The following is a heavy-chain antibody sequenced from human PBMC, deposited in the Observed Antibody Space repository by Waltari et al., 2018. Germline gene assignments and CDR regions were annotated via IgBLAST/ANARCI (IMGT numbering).Heavy chain of an antibody. J-gene: IGHJ4*02. CDR2: FYYSGGP. CDR1: GASIYSHY. Sequence: QVQLQESGPGLVKPSETLSLTCSVSGASIYSHYWSWIRQPPGKGLEWLGSFYYSGGPNYNPSLQGRVAISLHTSKNVVSLKLTSVTAADTAVYYCARSTSGYYSPFDSWGQGTLVTVSS. D-gene: IGHD3-22*01. V-gene: IGHV4-59*08. CDR3: ARSTSGYYSPFDS.